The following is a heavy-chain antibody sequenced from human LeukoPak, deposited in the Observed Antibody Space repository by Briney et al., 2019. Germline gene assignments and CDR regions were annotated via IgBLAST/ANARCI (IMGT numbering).Heavy chain of an antibody. V-gene: IGHV1-24*01. CDR1: GYTLTELS. Sequence: EASVKVSCKVSGYTLTELSMHWVRQAPGKGLEWMGGFDPEDGETIYAQKFQGRVTMTEDTSTDTAYMELSSLRSEDTAVYYCATGWVGGSGSYRDYWGQGTLVTVSP. CDR2: FDPEDGET. CDR3: ATGWVGGSGSYRDY. D-gene: IGHD3-10*01. J-gene: IGHJ4*02.